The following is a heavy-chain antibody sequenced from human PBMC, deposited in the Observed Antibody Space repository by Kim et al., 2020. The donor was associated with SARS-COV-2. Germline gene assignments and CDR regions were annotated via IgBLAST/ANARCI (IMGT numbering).Heavy chain of an antibody. CDR2: IKSKTDGGTT. J-gene: IGHJ4*02. V-gene: IGHV3-15*01. Sequence: GGSLRLSCAASGFTFSNAWMSWVRQAPGKGLEWVGRIKSKTDGGTTDYAAPVKGRFTISRDDSKNTLYLQMNSLKTEDTAVYYCTTETYDYVWGTSYFDYWGQGTLVTVSS. D-gene: IGHD3-16*01. CDR1: GFTFSNAW. CDR3: TTETYDYVWGTSYFDY.